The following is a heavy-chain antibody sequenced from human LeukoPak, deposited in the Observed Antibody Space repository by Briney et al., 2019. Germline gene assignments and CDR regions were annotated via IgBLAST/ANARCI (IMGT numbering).Heavy chain of an antibody. D-gene: IGHD5/OR15-5a*01. V-gene: IGHV3-11*04. J-gene: IGHJ5*02. CDR3: ARGSGSTRVVWFDP. CDR2: ISSSGSNI. CDR1: GFTFSDYY. Sequence: GGSLRLSCAASGFTFSDYYMSWIRQAPGKGLEWISHISSSGSNIYYADSVKGRFTISRDNAKNSLYLQMNSLRAEDTAVYYCARGSGSTRVVWFDPWGQGTLVTVSS.